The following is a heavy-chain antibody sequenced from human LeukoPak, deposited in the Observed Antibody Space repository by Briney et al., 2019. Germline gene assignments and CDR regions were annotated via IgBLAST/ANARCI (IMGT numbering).Heavy chain of an antibody. V-gene: IGHV4-4*09. CDR2: IYPSGRS. CDR3: ASFYYGSGLAVDY. CDR1: GGSISTDY. J-gene: IGHJ4*02. D-gene: IGHD3-10*01. Sequence: SETLSLTCTVSGGSISTDYWNWIWQPPGKGLEWIGYIYPSGRSNYSPSLKSRVTISADTSKRQFSLKLTSVTAADTAIYYCASFYYGSGLAVDYWGQGILVTVSS.